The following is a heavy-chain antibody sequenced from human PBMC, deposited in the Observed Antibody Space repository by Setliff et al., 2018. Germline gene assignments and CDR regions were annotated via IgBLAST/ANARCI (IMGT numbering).Heavy chain of an antibody. Sequence: PGGSLRLSCAASGLTLINNGFHWVRQAPGKGLEWVAIIWHDGTNKYYADSVKGRFTISRDNAGDSLYLQMNSLRVEDTAVYFCARDSSSDWYYGKSHDNWGQGTLVTVSS. CDR1: GLTLINNG. CDR2: IWHDGTNK. D-gene: IGHD6-19*01. J-gene: IGHJ4*02. CDR3: ARDSSSDWYYGKSHDN. V-gene: IGHV3-33*01.